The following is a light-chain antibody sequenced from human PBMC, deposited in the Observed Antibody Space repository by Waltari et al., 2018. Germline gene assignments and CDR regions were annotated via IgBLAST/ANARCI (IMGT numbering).Light chain of an antibody. CDR3: QQSYTTPRTYKNPRT. V-gene: IGKV1-39*01. J-gene: IGKJ1*01. CDR1: ESIGNR. Sequence: DIQLTQSPSSLSASVGDRVSITCRASESIGNRLNQYQQRPGKAPKLLIYDSSTLQSGVPSRFTGSGSGTDFTLPISSLQPENFATYYCQQSYTTPRTYKNPRTFGQGTQVEIK. CDR2: DSS.